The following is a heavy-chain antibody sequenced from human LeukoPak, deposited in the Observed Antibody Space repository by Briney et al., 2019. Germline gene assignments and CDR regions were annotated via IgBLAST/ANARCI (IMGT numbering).Heavy chain of an antibody. V-gene: IGHV3-9*01. Sequence: QPGRSLRLSCAASGFTFDDYAMHWVRQAPGKGLEWVSGISWNSGSIGYADSVKGRFTISRDNAKNSLYLQMNSLRVEDTAVYYCARVPWSSVTILDYWGQGTLVTVSS. CDR3: ARVPWSSVTILDY. CDR2: ISWNSGSI. CDR1: GFTFDDYA. J-gene: IGHJ4*02. D-gene: IGHD4-11*01.